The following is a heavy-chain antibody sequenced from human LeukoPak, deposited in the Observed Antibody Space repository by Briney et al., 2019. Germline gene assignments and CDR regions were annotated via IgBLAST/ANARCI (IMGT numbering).Heavy chain of an antibody. CDR3: ARDRGFGYYGMDV. Sequence: ASVKVSCKASGYTFTSYHMHSVRQAPGQGLEWMGIINPSGGSTSYAQKFQGRVTMTRDTSTSTVYMELSSLRSEDTAVYYCARDRGFGYYGMDVWGKGTTVTVSS. V-gene: IGHV1-46*01. D-gene: IGHD3-10*01. J-gene: IGHJ6*04. CDR2: INPSGGST. CDR1: GYTFTSYH.